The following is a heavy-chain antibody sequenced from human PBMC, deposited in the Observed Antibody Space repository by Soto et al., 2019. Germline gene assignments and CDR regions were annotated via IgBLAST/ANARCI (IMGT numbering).Heavy chain of an antibody. Sequence: GGSLRLSCAASGFTFSNYGMHWVRQAPGKGLEWVAIIWYDGSNKYYADSVKGRFTISRDNSKNTLYLQMNSLRAEDTAVYYCARDFPADRRGAFDIWGQGTMVTVSS. CDR3: ARDFPADRRGAFDI. V-gene: IGHV3-33*01. CDR1: GFTFSNYG. CDR2: IWYDGSNK. D-gene: IGHD2-2*01. J-gene: IGHJ3*02.